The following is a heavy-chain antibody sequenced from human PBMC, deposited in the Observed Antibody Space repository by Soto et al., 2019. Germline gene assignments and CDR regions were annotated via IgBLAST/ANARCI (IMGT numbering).Heavy chain of an antibody. V-gene: IGHV4-61*05. CDR1: GGSISSSSYY. Sequence: SETVSLTRTVSGGSISSSSYYWGWIRQPPGKGLEWIGYIYYSGSTNYNPSLKSRVTISVDTSKNQFSLKLSSVTAADTAVYYCARVLWRGYLDYWGKRTLVTVSS. CDR3: ARVLWRGYLDY. J-gene: IGHJ4*02. CDR2: IYYSGST.